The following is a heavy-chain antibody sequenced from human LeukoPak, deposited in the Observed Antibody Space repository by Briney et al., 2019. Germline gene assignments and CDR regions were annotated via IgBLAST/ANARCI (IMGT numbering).Heavy chain of an antibody. CDR2: IYPTDSNP. CDR1: GYTFTKYW. CDR3: ARHAGRWLAPDH. Sequence: GESLKISCKGSGYTFTKYWIGWVRPMPGKGLEWMGIIYPTDSNPRYSPSFQGQVTISVDKSMSTAYLQWSSLKASDTAMYYCARHAGRWLAPDHWGQGTLVTVSS. J-gene: IGHJ4*02. D-gene: IGHD6-19*01. V-gene: IGHV5-51*01.